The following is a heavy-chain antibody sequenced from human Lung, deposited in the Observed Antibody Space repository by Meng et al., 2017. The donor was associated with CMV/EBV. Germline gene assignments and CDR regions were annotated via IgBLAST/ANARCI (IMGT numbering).Heavy chain of an antibody. J-gene: IGHJ4*02. CDR2: VGYDGRNE. D-gene: IGHD3-10*01. V-gene: IGHV3-33*01. CDR3: VRDVSAFGEVVTYYFDF. Sequence: FTFVSFAFHWVRQAPGKGLEWVSVVGYDGRNELYADSVKGRFTISRDNPKNTLYLQMNNLRVEDTALYFCVRDVSAFGEVVTYYFDFWGPGTLVTVSS. CDR1: FTFVSFA.